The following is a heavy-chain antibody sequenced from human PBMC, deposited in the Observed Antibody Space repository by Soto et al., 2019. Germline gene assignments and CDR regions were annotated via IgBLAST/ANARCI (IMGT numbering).Heavy chain of an antibody. CDR2: INPNGGST. V-gene: IGHV1-46*01. Sequence: ASVKFSCQAPADTLTSYYINWVRQAPGQGLEWMGIINPNGGSTRYAQKFQGRVTLTRDTPASTVCMEMRNLRSDDTALDFCARSSGRVYGRIIGGTNWFGPWGQGTLVTVSS. CDR1: ADTLTSYY. J-gene: IGHJ5*02. D-gene: IGHD3-10*01. CDR3: ARSSGRVYGRIIGGTNWFGP.